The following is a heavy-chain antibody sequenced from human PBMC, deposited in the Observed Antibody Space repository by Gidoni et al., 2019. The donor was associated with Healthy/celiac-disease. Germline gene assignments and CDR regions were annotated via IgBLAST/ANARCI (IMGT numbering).Heavy chain of an antibody. V-gene: IGHV4-59*01. CDR2: IYYSGST. J-gene: IGHJ4*02. Sequence: GWIRQPPGKGLEWIGYIYYSGSTNYNPSLKSRVTISVDTSKNQFSLKLSSVTAADTAVYYCARDKGRSGGIDYWGQGTLVTVSS. D-gene: IGHD1-26*01. CDR3: ARDKGRSGGIDY.